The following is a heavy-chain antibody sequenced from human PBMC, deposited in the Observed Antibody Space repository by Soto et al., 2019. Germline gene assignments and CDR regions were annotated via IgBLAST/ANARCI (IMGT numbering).Heavy chain of an antibody. CDR1: GGSISTSNYY. Sequence: SETLSLTCTVSGGSISTSNYYWGWIRQPPGKGLEWIGSIYYSGYTYYNPSLKSRVTISADTSKQRFSLKLSSVTAADTAVYYCARVSVLWGSTQRFDDWGQGTLVTVSS. D-gene: IGHD1-26*01. CDR2: IYYSGYT. V-gene: IGHV4-39*01. CDR3: ARVSVLWGSTQRFDD. J-gene: IGHJ4*02.